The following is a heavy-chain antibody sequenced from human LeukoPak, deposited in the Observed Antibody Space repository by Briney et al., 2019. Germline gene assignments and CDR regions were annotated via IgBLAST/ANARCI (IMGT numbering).Heavy chain of an antibody. CDR1: GFTFSDYY. CDR2: ISSSSSYT. Sequence: GGSLRLSCAASGFTFSDYYMSWIRQAPGKGLEWVSYISSSSSYTNYADSVKGRFTISRDNAKNSLYLQMNSLRAEDTAVYYCARDFNDSSGLNLFDYWGQGTLVTVSS. D-gene: IGHD3-22*01. V-gene: IGHV3-11*06. J-gene: IGHJ4*02. CDR3: ARDFNDSSGLNLFDY.